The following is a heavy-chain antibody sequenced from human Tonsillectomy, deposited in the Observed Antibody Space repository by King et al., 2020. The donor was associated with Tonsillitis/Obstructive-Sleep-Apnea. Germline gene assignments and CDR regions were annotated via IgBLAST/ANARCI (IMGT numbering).Heavy chain of an antibody. CDR3: ARSRNMITYGGVVVTPYDAFDI. CDR1: GFTFDDFA. CDR2: FNWKGGST. Sequence: EQLVESGGGVVRPGGSLRLSCAASGFTFDDFAMSWVRQGPGKGLEWVSGFNWKGGSTGLADSGKGLFTIPRDNANNSLYLQIKSLTDADTALYYCARSRNMITYGGVVVTPYDAFDIWGHGTKVTVSS. V-gene: IGHV3-20*04. J-gene: IGHJ3*02. D-gene: IGHD3-16*02.